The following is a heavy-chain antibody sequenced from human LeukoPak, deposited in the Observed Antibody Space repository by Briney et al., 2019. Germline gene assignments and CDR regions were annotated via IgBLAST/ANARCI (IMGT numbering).Heavy chain of an antibody. CDR1: GFTFSSYA. CDR2: ISGSGGST. V-gene: IGHV3-23*01. D-gene: IGHD3-22*01. Sequence: GGSLRLSCAASGFTFSSYAMSWVRQAPGKGLEWVSAISGSGGSTYYADSVKGRFTISRDNSKNTLYLQMNSLRAEDTAVYYCAKEVGHYYYDSSGYPDYWGQGTLVTVSS. J-gene: IGHJ4*02. CDR3: AKEVGHYYYDSSGYPDY.